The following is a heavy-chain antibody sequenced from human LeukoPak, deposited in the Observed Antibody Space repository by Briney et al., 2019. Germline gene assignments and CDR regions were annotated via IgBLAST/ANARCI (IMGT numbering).Heavy chain of an antibody. Sequence: SETLSLTCTVSGGSISSYYWSWIRQPPGKGLEWIGYIYTSGSTNYNPSLKSRVTISVDTSKNQFSLKLSSVTAADTAVYYCARLTVAGPYYYYYMDVWGKGTTVTVYS. CDR3: ARLTVAGPYYYYYMDV. V-gene: IGHV4-4*09. CDR2: IYTSGST. J-gene: IGHJ6*03. CDR1: GGSISSYY. D-gene: IGHD6-19*01.